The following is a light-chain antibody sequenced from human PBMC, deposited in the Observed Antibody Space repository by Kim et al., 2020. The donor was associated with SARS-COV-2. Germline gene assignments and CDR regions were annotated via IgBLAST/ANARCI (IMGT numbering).Light chain of an antibody. J-gene: IGKJ4*01. CDR2: GAT. Sequence: EVVMTQSPATLSVSPAERATVSCRASQSIITHLAWYQQRPGQPPRLLIHGATTRVAGVPARFSGSGSGTDFTLTISGLQSEDFAVYYCQQYDDWPALTFGGGTKVDIK. CDR1: QSIITH. CDR3: QQYDDWPALT. V-gene: IGKV3-15*01.